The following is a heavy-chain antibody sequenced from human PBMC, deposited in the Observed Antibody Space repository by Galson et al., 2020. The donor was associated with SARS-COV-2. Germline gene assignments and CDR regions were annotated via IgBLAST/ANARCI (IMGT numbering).Heavy chain of an antibody. D-gene: IGHD2-15*01. J-gene: IGHJ5*02. CDR3: ARSYCSGGSCYSWGWFDP. CDR1: AVIISNCS. V-gene: IGHV4-4*07. CDR2: IYTTACT. Sequence: PNLVKSLTLSLTYPTPAVIISNCSSRGSRGDAERRRSWFLCIYTTACTNYNSCRNSRVTMSVDTSKNQFSLKLSSVTAADTAVYYCARSYCSGGSCYSWGWFDPWGQGTLVTVSS.